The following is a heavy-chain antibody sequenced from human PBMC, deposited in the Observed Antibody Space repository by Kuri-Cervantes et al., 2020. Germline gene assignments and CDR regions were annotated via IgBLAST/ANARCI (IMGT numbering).Heavy chain of an antibody. D-gene: IGHD6-19*01. V-gene: IGHV3-33*08. J-gene: IGHJ4*02. Sequence: LSLTCAASGFTFDDYGMSWVRQAPGKGLEWVAVIWYDGSYKYYSDSVTGRFTIPRDNSKNTLYLQMNSLRAEDTAVYYCARTRIAVAGTFDYWGQGTLVTVSS. CDR1: GFTFDDYG. CDR3: ARTRIAVAGTFDY. CDR2: IWYDGSYK.